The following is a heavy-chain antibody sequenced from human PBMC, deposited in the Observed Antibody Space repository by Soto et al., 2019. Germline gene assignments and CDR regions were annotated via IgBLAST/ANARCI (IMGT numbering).Heavy chain of an antibody. J-gene: IGHJ3*02. D-gene: IGHD3-9*01. CDR2: ISESGDST. V-gene: IGHV3-23*01. CDR3: AKGDDILTGYYMAFDI. Sequence: GGSLRLSCAGSGFTFSSYVMSWVRQAPGKGLEWVSHISESGDSTFDADSVKGRFSTSRDNSKNTLYLQMNSLRAEDTAVYYCAKGDDILTGYYMAFDIWGQGTMVTVSS. CDR1: GFTFSSYV.